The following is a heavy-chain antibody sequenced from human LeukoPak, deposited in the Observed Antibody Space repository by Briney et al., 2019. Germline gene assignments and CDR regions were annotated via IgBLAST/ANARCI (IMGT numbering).Heavy chain of an antibody. CDR2: INHRGST. CDR3: ARARYYYDSSGYYPYFDY. CDR1: GGSFNDYY. V-gene: IGHV4-34*01. D-gene: IGHD3-22*01. J-gene: IGHJ4*02. Sequence: PSETLSLTCAVYGGSFNDYYWSWIRQPPGKGLEWIGEINHRGSTSYSPSLESRVSISRDTSKNQFSLKLSSVTAADTAVYYCARARYYYDSSGYYPYFDYWGQGTLVTVSS.